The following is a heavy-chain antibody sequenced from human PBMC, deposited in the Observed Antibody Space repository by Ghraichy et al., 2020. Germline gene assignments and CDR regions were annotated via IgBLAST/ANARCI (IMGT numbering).Heavy chain of an antibody. J-gene: IGHJ6*02. V-gene: IGHV3-53*01. CDR2: IYSGGST. D-gene: IGHD6-19*01. CDR1: GFTVSSNY. CDR3: ARDGRGFDPGYSYGLSVAGTSHYYGMDV. Sequence: GGSLRLSCAASGFTVSSNYMSWVRQAPGKGLEWVSVIYSGGSTYYADSVKGRFTISRDNSKNTLYLQMNSLRAENTAVYYCARDGRGFDPGYSYGLSVAGTSHYYGMDVWGQGTTVTVSS.